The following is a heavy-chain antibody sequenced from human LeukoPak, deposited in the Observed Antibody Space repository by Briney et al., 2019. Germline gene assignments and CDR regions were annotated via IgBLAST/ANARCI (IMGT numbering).Heavy chain of an antibody. V-gene: IGHV4-39*02. Sequence: PSGTLSLTCTVSEVSINSNNYYWGWIRQPPEKGLEWIGSIYYSGSTYYNPSLKSRVTISVDTSKNHFSLKLSSVTAADTAVYYCARAATVSTYRELDYWGQGTLVTVSS. CDR2: IYYSGST. J-gene: IGHJ4*02. CDR1: EVSINSNNYY. CDR3: ARAATVSTYRELDY. D-gene: IGHD4-11*01.